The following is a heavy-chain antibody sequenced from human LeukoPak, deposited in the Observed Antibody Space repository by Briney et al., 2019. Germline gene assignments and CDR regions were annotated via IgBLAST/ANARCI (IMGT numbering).Heavy chain of an antibody. CDR3: AKSGDYFDY. CDR1: GFAFTDYA. V-gene: IGHV3-23*01. Sequence: GGSLRLSCAASGFAFTDYAISWVRRAPGKGLEWVSAITDSGGATYYADSVKGRFTISRDNSKNTLYLQMNSLRAEDTAVYYCAKSGDYFDYWGQGTLVTVSS. CDR2: ITDSGGAT. D-gene: IGHD4-17*01. J-gene: IGHJ4*02.